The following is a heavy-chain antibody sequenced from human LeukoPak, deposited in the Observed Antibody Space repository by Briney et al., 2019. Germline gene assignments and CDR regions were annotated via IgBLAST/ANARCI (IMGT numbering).Heavy chain of an antibody. D-gene: IGHD1-26*01. CDR1: GYTFTSYG. Sequence: ASVKVSCKPSGYTFTSYGISWVRHAPGQGREWMGWISAYNGNTNYAQKLQGTVTMTTDTSTSTAYMELRRLRSDDTAVYYCARGGLQHKGVDYWGQGTLVTVSS. V-gene: IGHV1-18*01. CDR3: ARGGLQHKGVDY. CDR2: ISAYNGNT. J-gene: IGHJ4*02.